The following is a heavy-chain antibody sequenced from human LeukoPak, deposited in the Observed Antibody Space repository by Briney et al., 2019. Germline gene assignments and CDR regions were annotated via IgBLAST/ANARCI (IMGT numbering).Heavy chain of an antibody. D-gene: IGHD5-18*01. CDR3: ARVYGIQLWLGDYFDY. Sequence: KTGGSLRLSCAASGFTFSDYYINWIRQAPGKGLEWVSYISGGSTYTKYADSVKGRFTISRDNAKNSLYLQMNSLRAEDTALYYCARVYGIQLWLGDYFDYWGQGTLVTVSS. CDR1: GFTFSDYY. J-gene: IGHJ4*02. V-gene: IGHV3-11*05. CDR2: ISGGSTYT.